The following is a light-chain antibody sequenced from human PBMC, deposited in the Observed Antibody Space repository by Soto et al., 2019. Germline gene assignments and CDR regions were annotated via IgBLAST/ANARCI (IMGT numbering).Light chain of an antibody. CDR2: AAS. CDR1: QGISSW. J-gene: IGKJ4*01. Sequence: DIQMTQSPSSVSASVGDRVTITCRASQGISSWLAWYQQKPGKAPKLLIYAASSLQSGVPSRLRGSGYGTDLTLTISSMKNEDFAIYYCQQANSFPLTFGGGTKVDIK. V-gene: IGKV1-12*01. CDR3: QQANSFPLT.